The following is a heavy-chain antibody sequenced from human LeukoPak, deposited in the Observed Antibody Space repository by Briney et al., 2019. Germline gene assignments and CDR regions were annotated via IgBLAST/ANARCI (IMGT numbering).Heavy chain of an antibody. D-gene: IGHD5-18*01. Sequence: GGSLRLSCAASGFTFSSYGMHWVRQAPGKGLEWVAFIWYDGSNKYYVDSVKGRFTISRDNSKNTLYLQMNSLRAEDTAVYYCAKDREGYSYGYSFYPYYCDYWGQGTLATVSS. CDR2: IWYDGSNK. V-gene: IGHV3-30*02. J-gene: IGHJ4*02. CDR3: AKDREGYSYGYSFYPYYCDY. CDR1: GFTFSSYG.